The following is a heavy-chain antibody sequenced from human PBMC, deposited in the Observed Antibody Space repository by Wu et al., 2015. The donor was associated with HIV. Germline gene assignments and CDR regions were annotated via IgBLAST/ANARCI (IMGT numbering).Heavy chain of an antibody. Sequence: QVQLVQSGAEVKKPGSSVKVSCKASGGTFSSYAISWVRQAPGQGLEWMGGIIPIFGTANYAQKFQGRVTITTDESTSTAYMELSSLRSEDTAVYYCARGATMVRGVIIYYYGMDVWGQGTTVTVSS. CDR3: ARGATMVRGVIIYYYGMDV. V-gene: IGHV1-69*05. CDR2: IIPIFGTA. D-gene: IGHD3-10*01. J-gene: IGHJ6*02. CDR1: GGTFSSYA.